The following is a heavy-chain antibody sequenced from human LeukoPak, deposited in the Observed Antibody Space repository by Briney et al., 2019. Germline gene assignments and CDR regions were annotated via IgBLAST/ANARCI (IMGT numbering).Heavy chain of an antibody. V-gene: IGHV3-9*01. CDR2: ISWNSGSI. CDR1: GFTFDDYA. Sequence: GGSLRLSCAASGFTFDDYAMHWVRQAPGKGLEWVSGISWNSGSIGYADSVKGRFTISRDNAKNSLYLQMNSLRAEDTALYYCAKSPRGWGLLSAEYFQHWGQGTLVTVSS. J-gene: IGHJ1*01. D-gene: IGHD1-26*01. CDR3: AKSPRGWGLLSAEYFQH.